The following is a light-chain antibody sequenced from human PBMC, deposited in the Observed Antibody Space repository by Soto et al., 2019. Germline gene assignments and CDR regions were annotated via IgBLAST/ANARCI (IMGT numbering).Light chain of an antibody. V-gene: IGLV1-47*01. CDR2: TND. CDR1: GSNIGSHN. CDR3: APWDDSLSGHV. J-gene: IGLJ1*01. Sequence: QSVLTQPPSASGTPGQGVTISCSGGGSNIGSHNVYWYQHLPGTAPKLLLHTNDQRPSGVPARFSGSKSGTSASLAISGLRSEDEADYYCAPWDDSLSGHVFGTGTKLTVL.